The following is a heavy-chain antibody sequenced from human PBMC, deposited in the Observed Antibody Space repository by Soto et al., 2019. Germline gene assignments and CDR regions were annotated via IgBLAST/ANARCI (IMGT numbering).Heavy chain of an antibody. D-gene: IGHD3-22*01. CDR2: INSDGTST. V-gene: IGHV3-74*01. J-gene: IGHJ4*02. Sequence: EVQLVESGGGLVQPGGSLRLSCAASGFTFSSYWMHWVRQAPGKGLVWVSCINSDGTSTTYADSVKGRFTISRDNAKNTLYLQMNSLRAEDTAVYYCVRENYDSSGGNWGRGTLVTVSS. CDR3: VRENYDSSGGN. CDR1: GFTFSSYW.